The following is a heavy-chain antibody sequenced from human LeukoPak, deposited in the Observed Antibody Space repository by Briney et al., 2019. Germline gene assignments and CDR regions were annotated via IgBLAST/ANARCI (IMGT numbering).Heavy chain of an antibody. J-gene: IGHJ4*02. CDR3: AQDRFCSGGSCYGLFDY. V-gene: IGHV3-30-3*01. Sequence: PGGSLRLSCAASGFTFSSYAMHWVRQAPGKGLEWVAVISYDGSNKYYADSVKGRFTISRDNSKNTLYLQMNSLRAEDTAVFYCAQDRFCSGGSCYGLFDYWGQGSLATVSA. CDR2: ISYDGSNK. D-gene: IGHD2-15*01. CDR1: GFTFSSYA.